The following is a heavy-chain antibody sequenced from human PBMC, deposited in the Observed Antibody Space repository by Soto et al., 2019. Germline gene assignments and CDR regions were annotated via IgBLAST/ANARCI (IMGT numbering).Heavy chain of an antibody. D-gene: IGHD2-15*01. V-gene: IGHV1-69*01. Sequence: QVQLVQSGAEVKKPGSSVKVSCKASGGTFSSYSINWVRQAPGQGLEWMGEIIPIFGTANYAQKFQGRVTITADESTSTAYMELSSLRSEDTAVYHCARDGGLHSGGIDYWGQGTLVTVSS. CDR1: GGTFSSYS. J-gene: IGHJ4*02. CDR2: IIPIFGTA. CDR3: ARDGGLHSGGIDY.